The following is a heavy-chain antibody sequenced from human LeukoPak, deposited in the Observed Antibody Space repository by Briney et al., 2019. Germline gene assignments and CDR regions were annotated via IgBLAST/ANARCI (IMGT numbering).Heavy chain of an antibody. CDR3: ARAAEYQLLPNHNWFDP. V-gene: IGHV3-30*04. CDR2: ISYDGRNK. CDR1: GFTFSSYA. Sequence: PGGSLRLSCAASGFTFSSYAMQWDGQAPGKGLEGGAVISYDGRNKYYEDYVKGRFTISRDNSKNTLYLQMNSLRAEDTAVYYCARAAEYQLLPNHNWFDPLGQGTLVTVSS. J-gene: IGHJ5*02. D-gene: IGHD2-2*01.